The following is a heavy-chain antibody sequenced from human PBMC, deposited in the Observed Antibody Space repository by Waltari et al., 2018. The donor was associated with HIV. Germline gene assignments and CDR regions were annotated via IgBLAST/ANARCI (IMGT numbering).Heavy chain of an antibody. D-gene: IGHD5-12*01. Sequence: EVQLVQSGGGLVQPGGSLRLSCAASGVTFRSHAISWVRQAPGKGLEWVSTISGSGSHTYNADSAKGRFTISRDNAENKLFLQMSRLRVEDSALYYCAKDFDTSGLPYVVIDSWGQGTLVTVSS. V-gene: IGHV3-23*04. J-gene: IGHJ4*02. CDR1: GVTFRSHA. CDR3: AKDFDTSGLPYVVIDS. CDR2: ISGSGSHT.